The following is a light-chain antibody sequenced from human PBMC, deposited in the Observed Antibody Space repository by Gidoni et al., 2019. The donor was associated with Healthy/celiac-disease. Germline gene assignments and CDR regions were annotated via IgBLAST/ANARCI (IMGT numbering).Light chain of an antibody. CDR1: TVAVTSGYY. J-gene: IGLJ2*01. Sequence: QPVVTQEPSLTVSPAGTVTLTCASSTVAVTSGYYPNCFQQKPGQAPRALIYSTSNKRSWTPARFSGSLLGGKAALTLSGVQPEDEAEYYCLLYYGGAQLGVFGGGTKLTVL. CDR3: LLYYGGAQLGV. V-gene: IGLV7-43*01. CDR2: STS.